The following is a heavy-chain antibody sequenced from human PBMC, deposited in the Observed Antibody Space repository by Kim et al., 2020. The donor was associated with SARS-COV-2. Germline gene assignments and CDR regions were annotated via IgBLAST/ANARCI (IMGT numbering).Heavy chain of an antibody. Sequence: SETLSLTCTVSGGSISSSSYYWGWIRQPPGKGLEWIGSIYYSGSTYYNPSLKSRVTISVDTSKNQFSLKLSSVTAADTAVYYCARDNTQVDYWGQGTLVTVSS. D-gene: IGHD2-2*02. CDR1: GGSISSSSYY. J-gene: IGHJ4*02. V-gene: IGHV4-39*07. CDR3: ARDNTQVDY. CDR2: IYYSGST.